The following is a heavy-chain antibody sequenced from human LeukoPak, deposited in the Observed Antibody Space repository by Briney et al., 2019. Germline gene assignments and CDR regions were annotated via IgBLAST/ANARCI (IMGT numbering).Heavy chain of an antibody. J-gene: IGHJ4*02. Sequence: GRTLCPSRALSGFTFDAYVMHWVGQAPGTGLEGWSGIRWNSGRIGYADSVKGRFTISRDNAKNSLYLQMNSLRAEDTALYYCAKGYSGYGPFFDYWGQGTLVTVSS. CDR2: IRWNSGRI. CDR3: AKGYSGYGPFFDY. V-gene: IGHV3-9*01. D-gene: IGHD5-12*01. CDR1: GFTFDAYV.